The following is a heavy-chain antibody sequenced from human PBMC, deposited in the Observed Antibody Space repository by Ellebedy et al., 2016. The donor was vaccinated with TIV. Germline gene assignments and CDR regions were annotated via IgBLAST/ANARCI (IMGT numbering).Heavy chain of an antibody. CDR3: AKDYFYDSSGGYFDY. Sequence: PGGSLRLSCAASGFTFNYYAMSWVRQAPGKGLEWVSAISGGDGNTYYADSVKARFTIARDNSKNTLHLQMNSLRAEDTAVYYCAKDYFYDSSGGYFDYWGQGTLVTVSS. CDR1: GFTFNYYA. J-gene: IGHJ4*02. CDR2: ISGGDGNT. V-gene: IGHV3-23*01. D-gene: IGHD3-22*01.